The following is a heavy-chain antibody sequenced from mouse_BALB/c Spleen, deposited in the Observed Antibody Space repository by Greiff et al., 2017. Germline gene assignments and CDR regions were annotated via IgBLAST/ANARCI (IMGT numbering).Heavy chain of an antibody. CDR3: NSPYYYGSSYDAMDY. CDR1: GFNIKDYY. Sequence: EVKLQESGAELVRSGASVKLSCTASGFNIKDYYMHWVKQRPEQGLEWIGWIDPENGDTEYAPKFQGKATMTADTSSNTAYLQLSSLTSEDTAVYYCNSPYYYGSSYDAMDYWGQGTSVTVSS. D-gene: IGHD1-1*01. V-gene: IGHV14-4*02. J-gene: IGHJ4*01. CDR2: IDPENGDT.